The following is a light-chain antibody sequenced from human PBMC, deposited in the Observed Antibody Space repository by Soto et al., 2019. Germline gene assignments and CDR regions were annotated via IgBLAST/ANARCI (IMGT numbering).Light chain of an antibody. J-gene: IGKJ2*01. CDR2: KTS. V-gene: IGKV1-5*03. CDR3: LQYNSLPYT. Sequence: DIQVTQSPSTLSAFVGDRVILTCRASQNVNIWLAWYQQRPRKAPKLLIYKTSSLESGVPSRFSGSGSGTEFTLTISSLETDDFGTYFCLQYNSLPYTFGQGTKLEL. CDR1: QNVNIW.